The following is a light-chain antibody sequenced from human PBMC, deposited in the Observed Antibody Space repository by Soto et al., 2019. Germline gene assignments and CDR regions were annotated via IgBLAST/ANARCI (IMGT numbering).Light chain of an antibody. CDR2: QNN. CDR1: KLGDKY. J-gene: IGLJ2*01. CDR3: QAWDSSAVV. V-gene: IGLV3-1*01. Sequence: SYELTQPPSVSVSPGQTASITCFGDKLGDKYASGYQQKPGQSPVMVIYQNNKRPSGIPARFSGSNSGNTATLTISVTQAVDEADYYCQAWDSSAVVFGGGTKLTVL.